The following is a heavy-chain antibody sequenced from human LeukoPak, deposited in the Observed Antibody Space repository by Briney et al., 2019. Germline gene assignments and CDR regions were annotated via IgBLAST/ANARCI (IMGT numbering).Heavy chain of an antibody. V-gene: IGHV3-30-3*01. D-gene: IGHD2-2*01. Sequence: GGSLRLSCAASGYTFSSYAMHWVRQAPGEGLEWVAVISYDGSIKHYTDSVKGRFTISRDNSKNTLYLQMSSLRPEDTAVYYCASIFWGYCSSTSCYVDYWGQGTLVSVSS. CDR3: ASIFWGYCSSTSCYVDY. CDR2: ISYDGSIK. J-gene: IGHJ4*02. CDR1: GYTFSSYA.